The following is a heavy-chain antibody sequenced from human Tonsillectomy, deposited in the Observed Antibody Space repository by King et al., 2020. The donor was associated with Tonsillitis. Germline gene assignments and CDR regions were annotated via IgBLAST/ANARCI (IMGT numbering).Heavy chain of an antibody. CDR1: GFTFSSYG. D-gene: IGHD6-19*01. J-gene: IGHJ6*02. CDR2: ISYDGSNK. CDR3: AKDQGQQWLAIYYYYSGMDV. Sequence: VQLVESGGGVVQPGRSLRLSCAASGFTFSSYGMHWVRQAPGKGLEWVAVISYDGSNKYYADSVKGRFTISRDNSKNTLYLQMNSLRAEDTAVYYCAKDQGQQWLAIYYYYSGMDVWGQGTTVTVSS. V-gene: IGHV3-30*18.